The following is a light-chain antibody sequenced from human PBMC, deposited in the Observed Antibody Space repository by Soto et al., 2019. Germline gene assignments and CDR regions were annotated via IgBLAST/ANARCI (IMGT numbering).Light chain of an antibody. Sequence: QSVLTQPPSASGSFGQSVTISCTGTSSDVGGYNYVSWYQQHPGKAPKLMIYEVSERPSGVPDRFSGSKSGNTASLTVSGLQADEEADYYCSSYSGTNYHYVFGTGTKVTFL. CDR3: SSYSGTNYHYV. V-gene: IGLV2-8*01. CDR2: EVS. J-gene: IGLJ1*01. CDR1: SSDVGGYNY.